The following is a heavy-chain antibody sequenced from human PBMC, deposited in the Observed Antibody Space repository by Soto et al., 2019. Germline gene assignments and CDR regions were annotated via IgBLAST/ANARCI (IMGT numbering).Heavy chain of an antibody. CDR2: IYSGGST. CDR1: GFTVSSTY. Sequence: GGSLRLSCAASGFTVSSTYMGWVRQAPGKGLEWVSVIYSGGSTYYADSVKGRFTISRDNSKNTLYLQMNSLRAEDTAVYYCARVPYYSSSWYYFDYWGQGTLVTVSS. CDR3: ARVPYYSSSWYYFDY. D-gene: IGHD6-13*01. J-gene: IGHJ4*02. V-gene: IGHV3-66*01.